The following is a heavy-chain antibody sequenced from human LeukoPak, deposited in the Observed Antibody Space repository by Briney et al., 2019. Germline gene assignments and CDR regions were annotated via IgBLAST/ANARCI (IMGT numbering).Heavy chain of an antibody. V-gene: IGHV3-9*01. Sequence: GGSLRLSRAASGFIFNDYAMHWVRQAPGKGLEWVSSISWSSGRIDYAGSVKGRFTVSRDNAKNSLHLQMTSLRVDDTALYYCAKDGSYYSGNWFDPWGQGTMVTVSS. J-gene: IGHJ5*02. CDR1: GFIFNDYA. CDR3: AKDGSYYSGNWFDP. D-gene: IGHD3-10*01. CDR2: ISWSSGRI.